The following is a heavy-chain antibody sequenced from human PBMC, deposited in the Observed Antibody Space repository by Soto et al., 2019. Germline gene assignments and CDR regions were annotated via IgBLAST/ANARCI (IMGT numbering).Heavy chain of an antibody. CDR2: ISAYSGDT. J-gene: IGHJ4*02. Sequence: ASVKVSCKASGYTFTSYGISWVRQAPGQGLEWMGWISAYSGDTNYAQKFKGRVTMTRDTSTTTAYLELRSLRSDDTAVYYCARTGDGHHDFLDYWGQGALVTVSS. CDR3: ARTGDGHHDFLDY. CDR1: GYTFTSYG. V-gene: IGHV1-18*04. D-gene: IGHD1-1*01.